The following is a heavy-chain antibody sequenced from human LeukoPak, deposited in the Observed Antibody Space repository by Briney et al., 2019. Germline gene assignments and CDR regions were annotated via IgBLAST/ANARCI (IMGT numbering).Heavy chain of an antibody. V-gene: IGHV1-69*05. CDR1: GYTFTSYG. D-gene: IGHD3-22*01. CDR2: IIPIFGTA. J-gene: IGHJ3*02. CDR3: AGGGYYDSSGYAFDI. Sequence: ASVKVSCKASGYTFTSYGISWVRQAPGQGLEWMGGIIPIFGTANYAQKFQGRVTITTDESTSTAYMELSSLRSEDTAVYYCAGGGYYDSSGYAFDIWGQGTMVTVSS.